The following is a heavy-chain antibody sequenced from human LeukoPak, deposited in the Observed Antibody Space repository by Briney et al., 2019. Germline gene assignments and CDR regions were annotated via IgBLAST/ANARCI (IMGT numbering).Heavy chain of an antibody. CDR1: GGSFSGYY. J-gene: IGHJ4*02. CDR2: INHSGST. V-gene: IGHV4-34*01. D-gene: IGHD3-10*01. CDR3: ARGSLWFGELLPAPLDY. Sequence: PSETLSLTCAVYGGSFSGYYWSWIRQPPGKGLEWIGEINHSGSTNYSPSLKSRVTISVDTSKNQFSLKLSSVTAADTAVYYCARGSLWFGELLPAPLDYWGQGTLVTVSS.